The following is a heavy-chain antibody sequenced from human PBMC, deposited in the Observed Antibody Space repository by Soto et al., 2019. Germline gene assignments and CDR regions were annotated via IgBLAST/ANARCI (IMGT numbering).Heavy chain of an antibody. CDR2: VLQTGSST. V-gene: IGHV3-23*01. CDR1: GFTFSTYT. CDR3: AKDFTPDGYWDFDY. Sequence: LRLSCAASGFTFSTYTMSWVRQAPGKGLEWVSAVLQTGSSTFYADSVKGRFTISRDNSQNTLYLQMNNLRAEDTAVYYCAKDFTPDGYWDFDYWGQGTLVTVSS. J-gene: IGHJ4*02. D-gene: IGHD4-17*01.